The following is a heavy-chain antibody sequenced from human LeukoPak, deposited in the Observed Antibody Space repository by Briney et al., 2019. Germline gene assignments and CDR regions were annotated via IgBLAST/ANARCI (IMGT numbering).Heavy chain of an antibody. CDR1: GFTVSTNY. CDR2: IYSGGRT. D-gene: IGHD1-26*01. J-gene: IGHJ3*02. CDR3: ARELREHGAFDI. V-gene: IGHV3-53*01. Sequence: GGSLRLSCAASGFTVSTNYMTWVRQAPGKGLEWVSEIYSGGRTYYAASVKGRFSISRDTSKNTVYLQMNSLRAEDTAVYYCARELREHGAFDIWGQGTMVTVS.